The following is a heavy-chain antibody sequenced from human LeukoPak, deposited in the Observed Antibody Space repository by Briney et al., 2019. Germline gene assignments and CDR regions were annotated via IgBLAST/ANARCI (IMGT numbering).Heavy chain of an antibody. Sequence: NPSETLSLTCTVSGGSISSSSYYWGWIRQPPGKGLEWIGSIYYSGSTYYNPSLKSRVTISVDTSKNQFSLKLSSVTAADTAVYYCARETILWSGGDWFDYWGQGTLVTVSS. CDR3: ARETILWSGGDWFDY. D-gene: IGHD2-21*02. CDR2: IYYSGST. CDR1: GGSISSSSYY. J-gene: IGHJ4*02. V-gene: IGHV4-39*07.